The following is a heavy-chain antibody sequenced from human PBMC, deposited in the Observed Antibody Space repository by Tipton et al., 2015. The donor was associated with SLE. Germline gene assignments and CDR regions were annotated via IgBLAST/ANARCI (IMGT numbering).Heavy chain of an antibody. CDR3: ARDRKYSSGWYNDAFDI. CDR1: GGPISSYY. CDR2: IYTSGST. V-gene: IGHV4-59*01. Sequence: TLSLTCTVSGGPISSYYWSWIRQPPGKGLEWIGYIYTSGSTNYNPSLKSRVTISVDTSKNQFSLKLSSVTAADTAVYYCARDRKYSSGWYNDAFDIWGQGTMVTVSS. D-gene: IGHD6-19*01. J-gene: IGHJ3*02.